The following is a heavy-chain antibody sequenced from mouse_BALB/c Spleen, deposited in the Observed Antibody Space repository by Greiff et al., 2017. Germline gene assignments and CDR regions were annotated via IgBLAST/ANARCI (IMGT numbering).Heavy chain of an antibody. CDR1: GFTFSSFG. Sequence: EVQVVESGGGLVQPGGSRKLSCAASGFTFSSFGMHWVRQAPEKGLEWVAYISSGSSTIYYADTVKGRFTISRDNPKNTLFLQMTSLRSEDTAMYYCARSSYDGYYGDYAMDYWGQGTSVTVSS. CDR3: ARSSYDGYYGDYAMDY. V-gene: IGHV5-17*02. CDR2: ISSGSSTI. J-gene: IGHJ4*01. D-gene: IGHD2-3*01.